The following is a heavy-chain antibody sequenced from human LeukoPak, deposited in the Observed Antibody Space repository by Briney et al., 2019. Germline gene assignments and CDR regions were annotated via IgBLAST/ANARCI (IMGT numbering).Heavy chain of an antibody. CDR2: IHTGDSDT. D-gene: IGHD6-19*01. CDR3: ARGGSGWYCEDN. J-gene: IGHJ4*02. V-gene: IGHV5-51*01. Sequence: GKSLNISFKCSVYSFTSYWIGWVRQLPGKGLEWMGIIHTGDSDTRYSPSFQGQVTISADKSMSTLYLQWSSVKASDTAMYYCARGGSGWYCEDNWGKGTLVTVSS. CDR1: VYSFTSYW.